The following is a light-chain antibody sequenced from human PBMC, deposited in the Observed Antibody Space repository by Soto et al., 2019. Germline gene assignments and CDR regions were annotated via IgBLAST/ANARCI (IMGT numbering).Light chain of an antibody. V-gene: IGLV2-14*01. CDR1: SSDIGAYNH. J-gene: IGLJ3*02. CDR3: SAYSASDTRV. CDR2: EVT. Sequence: QSALTHPAYVAGSPGESFTISGPGTSSDIGAYNHVSWDQQYPGKAPTLMIYEVTNGPSGVSSRFSGSKSGNTASLTISGMEAEDEGDCYCSAYSASDTRVSGGGAQVTVL.